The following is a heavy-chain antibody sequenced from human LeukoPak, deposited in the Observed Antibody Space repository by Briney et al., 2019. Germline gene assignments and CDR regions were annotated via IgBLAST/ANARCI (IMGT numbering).Heavy chain of an antibody. J-gene: IGHJ5*02. V-gene: IGHV4-34*01. CDR1: GGSFSGYY. CDR2: INHSGST. CDR3: ASRRFGELFSS. Sequence: SETLSLTSAVHGGSFSGYYWSWIRQPPGKGLEWIGEINHSGSTNYNPSLKSRVTISVDTSKNQFSLKLTSVTAADTAVYYCASRRFGELFSSWGQGTLVTVSS. D-gene: IGHD3-10*01.